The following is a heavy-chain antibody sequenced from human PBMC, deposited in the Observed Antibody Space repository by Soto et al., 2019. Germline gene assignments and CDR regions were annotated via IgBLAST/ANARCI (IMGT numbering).Heavy chain of an antibody. CDR1: GGSISSGGYY. D-gene: IGHD1-1*01. CDR2: IYYSGST. CDR3: ARGRRNRTYYYYYMDV. J-gene: IGHJ6*03. V-gene: IGHV4-31*03. Sequence: SETLSLTCTVSGGSISSGGYYWSWIRQHPGKGLEWIGYIYYSGSTYYNPSLKSRVTISVDTSKNQFSLKLSSVTAADTAVYYCARGRRNRTYYYYYMDVWGKGTTVTVSS.